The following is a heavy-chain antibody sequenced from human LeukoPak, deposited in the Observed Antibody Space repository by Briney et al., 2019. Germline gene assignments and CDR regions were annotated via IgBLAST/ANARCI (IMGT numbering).Heavy chain of an antibody. D-gene: IGHD4-17*01. CDR1: GFTFSNHA. Sequence: GGSLRLSCAASGFTFSNHAMSWVRQAPGKGLEWVSSISSSSSYIYYADSVKGRFTISRDNAKNSLYLQMNSLRAEDTAVYYCARSLPIYGDPFDYWGQGTLVTVSS. J-gene: IGHJ4*02. V-gene: IGHV3-21*04. CDR2: ISSSSSYI. CDR3: ARSLPIYGDPFDY.